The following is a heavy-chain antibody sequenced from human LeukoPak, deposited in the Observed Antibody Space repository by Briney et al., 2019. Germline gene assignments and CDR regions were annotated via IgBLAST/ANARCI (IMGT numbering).Heavy chain of an antibody. CDR2: IYYSGST. CDR1: GGSISSSSYY. J-gene: IGHJ6*03. CDR3: ARAARPEDQSGYLYYYYYMDV. V-gene: IGHV4-39*07. D-gene: IGHD3-3*01. Sequence: SETLSLTCTVSGGSISSSSYYWGWIRQPPGKGLEWIGSIYYSGSTYYNPSLKSRVTISVDTSKNQFSLKLSSVTAADTAVYYCARAARPEDQSGYLYYYYYMDVWGKGTTVTVSS.